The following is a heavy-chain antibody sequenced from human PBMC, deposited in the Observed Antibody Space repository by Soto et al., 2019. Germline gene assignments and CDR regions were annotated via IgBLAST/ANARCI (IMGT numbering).Heavy chain of an antibody. CDR2: INHSGST. V-gene: IGHV4-34*01. D-gene: IGHD2-15*01. CDR1: GGSFSGYY. Sequence: SETLSLTCAVYGGSFSGYYWSWIRQPPGKGLEWIGEINHSGSTNYNPSLKSRVTISVDTSKNQFSLKLSSVTAEDTAVYYCARVPLGYCSGGSCYSDKIYFDYWGQGTLVTVSS. J-gene: IGHJ4*02. CDR3: ARVPLGYCSGGSCYSDKIYFDY.